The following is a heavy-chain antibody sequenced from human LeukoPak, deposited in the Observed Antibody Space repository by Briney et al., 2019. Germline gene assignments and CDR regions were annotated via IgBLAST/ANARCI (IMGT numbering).Heavy chain of an antibody. D-gene: IGHD6-6*01. CDR2: ISIRGENT. Sequence: GGALRLSCASSGFTFSSYAMSWVRPAPRNGLEWVSAISIRGENTYYADSVKGRLTISRDTSRNTLYLQMHSLRAEDTAVYYCARLISTSSSRFSDYWGKGTLVTVSS. CDR3: ARLISTSSSRFSDY. V-gene: IGHV3-23*01. CDR1: GFTFSSYA. J-gene: IGHJ4*02.